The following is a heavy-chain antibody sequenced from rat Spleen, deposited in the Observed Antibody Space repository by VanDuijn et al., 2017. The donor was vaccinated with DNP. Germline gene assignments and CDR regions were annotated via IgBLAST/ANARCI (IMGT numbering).Heavy chain of an antibody. CDR2: MRSDGDT. D-gene: IGHD1-5*01. V-gene: IGHV2-32*01. Sequence: QVQLKESGPGLVQPSQTLSLTCTVSGFSLTSYHVHWVRQPPGKGLEWMGVMRSDGDTSYNSAHKSRLSISRDTSKSQVFLKMNSLQTEDTATYYCARDRGTTSFDNWGQGVMVTVSS. J-gene: IGHJ2*01. CDR1: GFSLTSYH. CDR3: ARDRGTTSFDN.